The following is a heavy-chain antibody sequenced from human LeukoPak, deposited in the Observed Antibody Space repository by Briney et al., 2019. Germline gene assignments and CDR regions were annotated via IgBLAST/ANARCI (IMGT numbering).Heavy chain of an antibody. CDR1: GGSISSGGYY. CDR2: INHSGST. D-gene: IGHD2-2*02. Sequence: SETLSLTCTVSGGSISSGGYYWSWIRQPPGKGLEWIGYINHSGSTYYNPSLKSRVTIPVDRSKNQFSLKLSSVTAADTAVYYCARDGCSSTSCYSFDYWGQGTLVTVSS. CDR3: ARDGCSSTSCYSFDY. V-gene: IGHV4-30-2*01. J-gene: IGHJ4*02.